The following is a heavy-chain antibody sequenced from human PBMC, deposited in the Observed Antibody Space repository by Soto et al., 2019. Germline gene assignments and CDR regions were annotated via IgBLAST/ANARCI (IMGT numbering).Heavy chain of an antibody. D-gene: IGHD5-12*01. CDR1: GYTFTSYG. CDR3: ARDKGTWYSGYDSPGY. J-gene: IGHJ4*02. Sequence: GALVKVSCKASGYTFTSYGISWLRQAPGQGLEWMGWISAYNGNTNYAQKLQGRVTMTTDTSTSTAYMELRSLRSDDTAEYYWARDKGTWYSGYDSPGYWGQGTLVTVSS. V-gene: IGHV1-18*01. CDR2: ISAYNGNT.